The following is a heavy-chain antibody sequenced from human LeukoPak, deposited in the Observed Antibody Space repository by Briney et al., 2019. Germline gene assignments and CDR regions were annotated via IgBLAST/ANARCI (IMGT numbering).Heavy chain of an antibody. CDR1: GYTFTNSG. J-gene: IGHJ1*01. D-gene: IGHD3-22*01. CDR2: ISTYNGNT. Sequence: ASVKVSCKASGYTFTNSGISWVRQAPGQRPEWMGWISTYNGNTNYAQNLQDRVTLTTDTSTTTVYMELRSLRSDDTAVYYCARDKDEDYDTSGMFQYWGQGTLVTVSS. CDR3: ARDKDEDYDTSGMFQY. V-gene: IGHV1-18*04.